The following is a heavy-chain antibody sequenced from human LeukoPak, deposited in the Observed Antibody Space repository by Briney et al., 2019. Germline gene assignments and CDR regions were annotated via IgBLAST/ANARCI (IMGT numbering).Heavy chain of an antibody. D-gene: IGHD6-19*01. CDR2: MWYDGSNK. CDR3: ARDRGIAVAVGLNWFDP. J-gene: IGHJ5*02. CDR1: GFTFSSYG. V-gene: IGHV3-33*01. Sequence: PGRSLRLSCAASGFTFSSYGMHWVRQAPGKGLEWVAVMWYDGSNKYYADSVKGRFTISRDNSKNTLYLQMNSLRAEDTAVYYCARDRGIAVAVGLNWFDPWGQGTLVTVSS.